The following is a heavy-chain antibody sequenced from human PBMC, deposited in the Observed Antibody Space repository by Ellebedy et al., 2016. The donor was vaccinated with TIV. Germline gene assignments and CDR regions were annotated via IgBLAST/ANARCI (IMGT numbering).Heavy chain of an antibody. CDR1: GFTFSRYW. V-gene: IGHV3-7*04. D-gene: IGHD2-2*01. J-gene: IGHJ3*01. CDR3: ARDTVEVPSGDAFDL. Sequence: GESLKISCAASGFTFSRYWMSWLRQAPGKGLEYVAHIKFDEIEAYHADSVKGRFVISRDNARKSLYLQMNNLRVGDTAVYYWARDTVEVPSGDAFDLWGQGTTVTVSS. CDR2: IKFDEIEA.